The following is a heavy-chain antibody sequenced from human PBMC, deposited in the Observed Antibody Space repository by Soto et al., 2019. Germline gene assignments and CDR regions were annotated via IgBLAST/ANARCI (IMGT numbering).Heavy chain of an antibody. CDR1: GGSISSGGYY. J-gene: IGHJ5*02. CDR3: ARAHRPGDIITSQVWFDP. Sequence: SETLSLTCTVSGGSISSGGYYWSWIRQHPGKGLEWIGYIYYSGSTYYNPSLKSRVTISVDTSKNQFSLKLSSVTAADTAVYYCARAHRPGDIITSQVWFDPWGQGTLVTVSS. V-gene: IGHV4-31*02. CDR2: IYYSGST. D-gene: IGHD5-12*01.